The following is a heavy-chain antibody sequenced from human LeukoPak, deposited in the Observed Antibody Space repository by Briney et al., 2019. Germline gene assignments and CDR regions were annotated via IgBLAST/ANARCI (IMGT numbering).Heavy chain of an antibody. V-gene: IGHV4-59*01. D-gene: IGHD5-24*01. CDR3: AREGRYRYGYNEYHSYMDI. CDR1: GGSISSYY. CDR2: IYYSGST. J-gene: IGHJ6*03. Sequence: SETLSLTCTVSGGSISSYYWSWIRQPPGKGLEWIGYIYYSGSTNYNPSLKSRVTISVDTSKNQSSLKLSSVTAAETAVYYCAREGRYRYGYNEYHSYMDIWGKGTTVTVSS.